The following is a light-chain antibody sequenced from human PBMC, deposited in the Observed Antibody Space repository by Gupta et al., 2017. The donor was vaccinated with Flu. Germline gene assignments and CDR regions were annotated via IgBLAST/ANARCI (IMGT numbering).Light chain of an antibody. CDR2: EVS. V-gene: IGLV2-14*01. CDR1: SSDIGRYSF. J-gene: IGLJ3*02. Sequence: QSVLTQPAPMSGSPGQSITTSCTGTSSDIGRYSFVTWHQQNPGKAPKLLVYEVSSLTLGVSSRFSCSRSGNTASLTISGLQPEDEADYYCSSYSRSTSWVFGGGTKVTVL. CDR3: SSYSRSTSWV.